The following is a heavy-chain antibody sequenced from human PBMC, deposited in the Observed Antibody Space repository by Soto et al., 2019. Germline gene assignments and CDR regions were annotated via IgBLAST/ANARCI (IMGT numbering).Heavy chain of an antibody. CDR2: ISSSSSTI. D-gene: IGHD6-13*01. CDR1: GFTFSSYS. V-gene: IGHV3-48*01. Sequence: PGGSLRLSCAASGFTFSSYSMNWVRQAPGKGLEWVSYISSSSSTIYYADSVKGRFTISRDNAKNSLYLQMNSLRAEDTAVYYCASILRRGSWDLYYYYYYMDVWGKGTTVTVSS. CDR3: ASILRRGSWDLYYYYYYMDV. J-gene: IGHJ6*03.